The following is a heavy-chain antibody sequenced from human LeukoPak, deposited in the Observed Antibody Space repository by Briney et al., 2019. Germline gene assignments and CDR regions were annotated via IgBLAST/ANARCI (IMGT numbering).Heavy chain of an antibody. CDR1: TLTFSDYS. CDR3: ASSHIPTGQGWLFYYYMDV. J-gene: IGHJ6*03. CDR2: ISSSSRHI. Sequence: GGSLRLSCAASTLTFSDYSLNWVRQAPGKGLEWVSSISSSSRHIYYGDSVKGRFTISRDNAKNLLHLQMNSLRAEDTAVYYCASSHIPTGQGWLFYYYMDVWAKGPRSPSP. V-gene: IGHV3-21*01. D-gene: IGHD1-1*01.